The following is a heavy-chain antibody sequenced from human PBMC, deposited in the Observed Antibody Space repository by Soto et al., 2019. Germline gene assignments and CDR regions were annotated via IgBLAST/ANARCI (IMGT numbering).Heavy chain of an antibody. CDR3: ASHSGSSPEGRYYYGMDV. Sequence: QVQLVQSGAEVKKPGSSVKVSCKASGGTFSSYAISWVRQAPGQGLEWMGGIIPIFGTADYAQKFQGRVKITADESTSTAYMELGSLRSEDTAVYYCASHSGSSPEGRYYYGMDVWGHGTTVTVSS. CDR2: IIPIFGTA. J-gene: IGHJ6*02. D-gene: IGHD1-26*01. CDR1: GGTFSSYA. V-gene: IGHV1-69*12.